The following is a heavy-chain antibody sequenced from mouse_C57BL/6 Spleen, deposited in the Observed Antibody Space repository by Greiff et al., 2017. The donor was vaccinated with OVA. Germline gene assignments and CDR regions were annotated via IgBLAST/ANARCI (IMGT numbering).Heavy chain of an antibody. CDR3: ARRHDYYAMDY. V-gene: IGHV1-64*01. D-gene: IGHD3-2*01. CDR2: IHPNSGST. J-gene: IGHJ4*01. CDR1: GYTFTSYW. Sequence: VQLQQPGAELVKPGASVKLSCKASGYTFTSYWMHWVKQRPGQGLEWIGMIHPNSGSTNYNEKFKSKATLTVDKSSSTAYMQLSSLTSEDSAVYYCARRHDYYAMDYWGQGTSVTVSS.